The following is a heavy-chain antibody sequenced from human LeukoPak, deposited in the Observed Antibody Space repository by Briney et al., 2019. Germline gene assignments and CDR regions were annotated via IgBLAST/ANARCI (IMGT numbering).Heavy chain of an antibody. D-gene: IGHD2-2*01. J-gene: IGHJ6*03. CDR2: IKQDGSEK. CDR1: GFTFSSYW. Sequence: GGSLRLSCAASGFTFSSYWMSWVRQAPGKGLEWVANIKQDGSEKYYVDSVKGRFTISRDNAKNSLYLQMNSLRAEDTAVYYCAKAPPVVPAHVYYYYMDVWGKGTTVTVSS. V-gene: IGHV3-7*01. CDR3: AKAPPVVPAHVYYYYMDV.